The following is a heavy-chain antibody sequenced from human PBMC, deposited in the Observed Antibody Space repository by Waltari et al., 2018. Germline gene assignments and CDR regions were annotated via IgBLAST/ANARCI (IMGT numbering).Heavy chain of an antibody. Sequence: QVQLVESGGGVVQPGRSLRLPCAPSDFTFRSYALPWVRPAPGKGLEWVAVISYNGRNIYYVDSVKGRFTISRDNSNKTLYLQMNSLRPEDTAVYYCARDYCDRTNCHGMDVWGQGTTVTVSS. J-gene: IGHJ6*02. V-gene: IGHV3-30*04. CDR2: ISYNGRNI. CDR1: DFTFRSYA. CDR3: ARDYCDRTNCHGMDV. D-gene: IGHD3-22*01.